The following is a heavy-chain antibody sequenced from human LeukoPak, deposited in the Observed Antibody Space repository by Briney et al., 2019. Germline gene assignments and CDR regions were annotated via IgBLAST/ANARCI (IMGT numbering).Heavy chain of an antibody. D-gene: IGHD2-2*01. V-gene: IGHV4-38-2*01. CDR3: ARYFGNQLGDAFDI. Sequence: SETLSLTCAGSGYSISSGYYWGWIRQPPGKGLEWIGSIYHSGSTYYNPSLKSRVTISVDTSKNQFSLKLSSVTAAGTAVYYCARYFGNQLGDAFDIWGQGTMVTVSS. CDR1: GYSISSGYY. J-gene: IGHJ3*02. CDR2: IYHSGST.